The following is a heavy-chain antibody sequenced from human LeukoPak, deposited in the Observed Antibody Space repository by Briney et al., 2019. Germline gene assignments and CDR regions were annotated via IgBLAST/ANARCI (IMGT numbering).Heavy chain of an antibody. CDR1: GGSISSGSYY. J-gene: IGHJ6*03. D-gene: IGHD6-13*01. CDR3: ARSRVNYYYYMDV. Sequence: SETLSLTCTVSGGSISSGSYYWSWIRQPAGKGLEWIGRIYTSGSTNYNPSLKSRVTISVDTSKNQFSLKLSSVTAADTAVYYCARSRVNYYYYMDVWGKGTTVTVSS. V-gene: IGHV4-61*02. CDR2: IYTSGST.